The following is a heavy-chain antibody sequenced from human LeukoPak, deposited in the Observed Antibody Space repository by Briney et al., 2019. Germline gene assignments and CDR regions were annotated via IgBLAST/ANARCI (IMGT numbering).Heavy chain of an antibody. CDR1: GGTFSSYA. V-gene: IGHV1-69*01. D-gene: IGHD6-19*01. Sequence: GSSVKVSCKASGGTFSSYAISWVRQAPGQGLEWMGGIIPIFGTANYAQEFQGRVTITADESTSTAYMELSSLRSEDTAVYYCARVYSSGWYVYWGQGTLVTVSS. CDR2: IIPIFGTA. J-gene: IGHJ4*02. CDR3: ARVYSSGWYVY.